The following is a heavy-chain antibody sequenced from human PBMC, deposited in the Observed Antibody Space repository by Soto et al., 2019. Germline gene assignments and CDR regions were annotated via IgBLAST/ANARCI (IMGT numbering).Heavy chain of an antibody. V-gene: IGHV4-30-4*01. CDR1: GGSINSGDYH. CDR2: IYYSGST. D-gene: IGHD3-16*02. CDR3: DRDYRVPSAGAMAV. Sequence: SETLSLTCTVSGGSINSGDYHWSWIRQSPGKGLEWIGAIYYSGSTYYNPSLKSRIRISVETSKNQFSLKVNSVTAADTAVYYCDRDYRVPSAGAMAVWGQGTTVTVSS. J-gene: IGHJ6*02.